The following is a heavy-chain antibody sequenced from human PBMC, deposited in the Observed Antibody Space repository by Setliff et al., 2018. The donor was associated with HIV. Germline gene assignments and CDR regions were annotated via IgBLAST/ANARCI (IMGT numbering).Heavy chain of an antibody. V-gene: IGHV3-21*05. J-gene: IGHJ4*02. CDR1: GFIFSSYE. CDR2: ISSSSSYT. CDR3: ARASYYYDTSGYYFLDY. D-gene: IGHD3-22*01. Sequence: PGGSLRLSCAASGFIFSSYEMNWVRQAPGKGLEWVSYISSSSSYTNYADSVKGRFTISRDNAKNSLYLQMNSLRAEDTAVYYCARASYYYDTSGYYFLDYWGQGALVTVSS.